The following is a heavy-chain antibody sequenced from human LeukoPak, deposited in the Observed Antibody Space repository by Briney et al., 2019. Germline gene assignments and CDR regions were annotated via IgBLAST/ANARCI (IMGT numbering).Heavy chain of an antibody. Sequence: PSETLSLTCAVYGGSFSGYYWSWIRQPPGKGLEWIGEINHSGSTNYNPSLKSRVTISVDTSKNQFSLKLSSVTAADTAVYHCARGREYDFWSGYSGIYLDYWGQGTLVTVSS. J-gene: IGHJ4*02. CDR1: GGSFSGYY. V-gene: IGHV4-34*01. CDR2: INHSGST. D-gene: IGHD3-3*01. CDR3: ARGREYDFWSGYSGIYLDY.